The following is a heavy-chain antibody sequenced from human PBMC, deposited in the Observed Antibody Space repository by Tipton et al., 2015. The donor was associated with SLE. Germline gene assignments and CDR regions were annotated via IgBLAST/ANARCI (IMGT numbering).Heavy chain of an antibody. J-gene: IGHJ4*02. V-gene: IGHV4-59*11. Sequence: TLSLTCTVSGGSLNGHYWSWVRQLPGKGLEWIGYIYYTGTTNYSPSLKSRVTISLDTSKNQFSLRLTSVTAADTAVYYCARVASNFYSDFWGQGTLVTVSS. CDR1: GGSLNGHY. D-gene: IGHD4-11*01. CDR3: ARVASNFYSDF. CDR2: IYYTGTT.